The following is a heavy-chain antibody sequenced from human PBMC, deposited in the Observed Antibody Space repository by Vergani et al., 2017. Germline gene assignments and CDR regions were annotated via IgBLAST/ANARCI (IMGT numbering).Heavy chain of an antibody. CDR3: ARVRGSGSYGGIDY. J-gene: IGHJ4*02. Sequence: QVQLQESGPGLVKPSGTLSLSCAVPLGSISSSNWWSWVRQPPGKGFEWFGEIYHSVSNNYNPSRKSRVPISVDKSKNQFSLKLSSVTAADTAVYYCARVRGSGSYGGIDYWGQGTLVTVSS. V-gene: IGHV4-4*02. D-gene: IGHD1-26*01. CDR1: LGSISSSNW. CDR2: IYHSVSN.